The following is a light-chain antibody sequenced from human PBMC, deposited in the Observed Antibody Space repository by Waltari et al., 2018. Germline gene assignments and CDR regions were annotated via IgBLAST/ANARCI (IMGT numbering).Light chain of an antibody. Sequence: QSALTQPASASGSPGQSIIIPCTGTSSDIGYYNYVSWYQQPPGKAPKLIISEVTNRPSGVSNRFSGSKSGNTASLTISGLQAEDECDYYCSSFTRSSTWVFGGGTKLTVL. CDR2: EVT. CDR3: SSFTRSSTWV. CDR1: SSDIGYYNY. J-gene: IGLJ3*02. V-gene: IGLV2-14*01.